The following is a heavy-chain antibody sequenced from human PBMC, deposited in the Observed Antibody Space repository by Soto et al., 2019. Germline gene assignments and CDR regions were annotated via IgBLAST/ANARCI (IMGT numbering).Heavy chain of an antibody. CDR1: GGSFSGYY. J-gene: IGHJ5*02. Sequence: SETLSLTCAVYGGSFSGYYWSWIRQPPGKGLEWIGEINHSGSTNYNPSLKSRVTISVDTSKNQFSLKLSSVTAADTAVYYCARVPILGYCSGGSCYRNWFDPWGQGTLVTVSS. V-gene: IGHV4-34*01. CDR2: INHSGST. CDR3: ARVPILGYCSGGSCYRNWFDP. D-gene: IGHD2-15*01.